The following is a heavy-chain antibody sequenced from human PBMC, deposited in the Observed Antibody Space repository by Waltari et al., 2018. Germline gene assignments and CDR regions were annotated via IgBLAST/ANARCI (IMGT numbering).Heavy chain of an antibody. CDR2: VYSGGNT. CDR1: GDSMVGYY. J-gene: IGHJ4*02. Sequence: QVQLQESGPGLVKPSETLSPTCSGSGDSMVGYYWIWIRQSPGRGLEWIGNVYSGGNTKYNPSLQSRISMTVDTSKKQISLSLSVVTAADAAVYFCARQRGSYYSAFDYWGQGTRVAVSS. V-gene: IGHV4-59*01. D-gene: IGHD1-26*01. CDR3: ARQRGSYYSAFDY.